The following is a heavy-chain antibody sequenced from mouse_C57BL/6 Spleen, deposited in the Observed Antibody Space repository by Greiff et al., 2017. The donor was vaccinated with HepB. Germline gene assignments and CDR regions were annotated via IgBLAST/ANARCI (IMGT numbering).Heavy chain of an antibody. D-gene: IGHD1-1*01. CDR2: IRNKANNHAT. V-gene: IGHV6-6*01. CDR1: GFTFSDAW. CDR3: TGGYGPYYFDY. Sequence: EVQVVESGGGLVQPGGSMKLSCAASGFTFSDAWMDWVRQSPEKGLEWVAEIRNKANNHATYYAESVKGRFTISRDDSKSSVYLQMNSLRAEDTGIYYCTGGYGPYYFDYWGQGTTLTVSS. J-gene: IGHJ2*01.